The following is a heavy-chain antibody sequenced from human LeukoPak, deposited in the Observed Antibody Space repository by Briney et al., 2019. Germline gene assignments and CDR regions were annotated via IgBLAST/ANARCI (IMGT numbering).Heavy chain of an antibody. CDR2: ISYDGSNK. Sequence: GGSLRLSCAASGFTFSSYGMHWVRQAPGKGLEWVAVISYDGSNKYYADSVKGRFTISRDNSENTLYLQMNSLRAEDTAVYYCAKVGAKDAEYFQHWGQGTLVTVSS. CDR1: GFTFSSYG. J-gene: IGHJ1*01. CDR3: AKVGAKDAEYFQH. V-gene: IGHV3-30*18. D-gene: IGHD1-26*01.